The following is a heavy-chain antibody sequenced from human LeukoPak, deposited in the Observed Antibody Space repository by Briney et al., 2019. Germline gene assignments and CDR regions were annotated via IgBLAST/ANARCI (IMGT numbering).Heavy chain of an antibody. Sequence: ASVKVSCKASGYPFTGYYVHWVRQAPGHGLEWMGWINPRNGDTHSAQKFQGRVSMTGDTSITTAYMELSSLTSDDTAVYYCARVAAVGATMYYFDYWGQGTLVTVSS. V-gene: IGHV1-2*02. J-gene: IGHJ4*02. CDR1: GYPFTGYY. CDR3: ARVAAVGATMYYFDY. D-gene: IGHD1-26*01. CDR2: INPRNGDT.